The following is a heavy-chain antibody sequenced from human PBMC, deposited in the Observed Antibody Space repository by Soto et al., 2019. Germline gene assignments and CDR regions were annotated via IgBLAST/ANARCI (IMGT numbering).Heavy chain of an antibody. J-gene: IGHJ6*02. D-gene: IGHD3-10*01. CDR3: ARDMFGSGSHYYYYSGMGV. Sequence: PSETLSPTCAVHGGSFRGHYWRWIRHPPGKGLEWIGEINHSGSTNYNPSLKSRVTISVDTSKNQFSLKLSSVTAADRAVYYCARDMFGSGSHYYYYSGMGVWGQGTTVTVSS. CDR2: INHSGST. V-gene: IGHV4-34*01. CDR1: GGSFRGHY.